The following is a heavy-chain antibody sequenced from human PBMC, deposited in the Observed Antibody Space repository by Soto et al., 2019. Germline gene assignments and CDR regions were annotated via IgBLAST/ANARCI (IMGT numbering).Heavy chain of an antibody. CDR2: INPNSGNI. Sequence: VASVKVSCKASGNTFTSYDINWVRQATGHGLEWMGWINPNSGNIGYAQKFQGRVTMTRDTAIRTAYMEVSRLRSDDTAVYYCARGRASGSYYLFDYWGQGTLVTVSS. V-gene: IGHV1-8*01. CDR3: ARGRASGSYYLFDY. CDR1: GNTFTSYD. D-gene: IGHD3-10*01. J-gene: IGHJ4*02.